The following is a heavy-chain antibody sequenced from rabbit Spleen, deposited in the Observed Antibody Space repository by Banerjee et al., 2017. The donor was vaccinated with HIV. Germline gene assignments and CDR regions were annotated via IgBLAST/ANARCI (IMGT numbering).Heavy chain of an antibody. CDR3: VRDRHSGGWGVPLYYFNL. CDR2: IDPIFGAT. J-gene: IGHJ4*01. Sequence: QEQLVESGGGLVQPGGSLKLSCKASGFDLSSCGVSWVRQAPGKGLEWIGYIDPIFGATYYATWVNGRFTISSHNAQNTLYLQLNSLTAADTATYFCVRDRHSGGWGVPLYYFNLWGPGTLVTVS. V-gene: IGHV1S47*01. D-gene: IGHD4-1*01. CDR1: GFDLSSCG.